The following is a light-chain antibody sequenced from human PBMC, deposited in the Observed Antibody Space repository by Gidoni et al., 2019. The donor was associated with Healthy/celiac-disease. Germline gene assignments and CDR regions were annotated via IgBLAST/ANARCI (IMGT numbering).Light chain of an antibody. CDR3: QSADSSGTWV. V-gene: IGLV3-25*02. CDR2: KDS. J-gene: IGLJ3*02. Sequence: SYALPQPPSVSVSPGQPARITCSGDALPKQYAYWYQQKPGQAPVLVIYKDSERPSGIPERFSGSSSGTTVTLTISGVQAEDEADYYCQSADSSGTWVFGGGTKLTVL. CDR1: ALPKQY.